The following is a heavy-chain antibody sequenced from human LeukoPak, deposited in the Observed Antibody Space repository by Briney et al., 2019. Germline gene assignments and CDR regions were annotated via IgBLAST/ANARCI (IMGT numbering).Heavy chain of an antibody. CDR1: GGSITTTYY. CDR2: LYHSGNS. D-gene: IGHD3-10*01. V-gene: IGHV4-39*01. Sequence: SETLSLTCSVSGGSITTTYYWSWIRQPPGGGLEWIASLYHSGNSNYNPSLKSRVTMSVDTSKNQFSLQLTSRTAPDTAIYYCTRHQTNFYGSGAPFDPWGQGTLVTVSS. J-gene: IGHJ5*02. CDR3: TRHQTNFYGSGAPFDP.